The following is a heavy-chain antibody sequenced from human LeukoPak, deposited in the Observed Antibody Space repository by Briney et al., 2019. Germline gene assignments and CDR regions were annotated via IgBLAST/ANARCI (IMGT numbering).Heavy chain of an antibody. CDR1: GYSISSGYY. CDR3: ARRGGYCSSTSCYASGYVDY. V-gene: IGHV4-38-2*02. J-gene: IGHJ4*02. Sequence: SETLSLTCTVSGYSISSGYYWGWIRQPPGKGLEWIGSIYHSGSTYYNPSLKSRVTISVDTSKNQFSLKLSSVTAADTAVYYCARRGGYCSSTSCYASGYVDYWGQGTLVTVSS. CDR2: IYHSGST. D-gene: IGHD2-2*01.